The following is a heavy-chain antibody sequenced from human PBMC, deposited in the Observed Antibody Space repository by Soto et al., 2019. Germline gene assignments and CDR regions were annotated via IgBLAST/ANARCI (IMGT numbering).Heavy chain of an antibody. CDR1: GYTFTSYD. J-gene: IGHJ4*02. D-gene: IGHD3-10*01. V-gene: IGHV1-8*01. CDR3: ARVRSKVRGVIGY. CDR2: MNPNSGNT. Sequence: VQLMQSGAEVKKPGASVKVSCKASGYTFTSYDINWVRQATGQGLEWMGWMNPNSGNTGYAQKFQGRVTMTRTTSISTAYMELSSLRSEDTAVYYCARVRSKVRGVIGYLGKGTLVTVSS.